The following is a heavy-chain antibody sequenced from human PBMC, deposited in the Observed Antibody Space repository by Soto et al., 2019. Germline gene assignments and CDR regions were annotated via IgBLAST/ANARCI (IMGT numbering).Heavy chain of an antibody. CDR1: GFTLSSYW. Sequence: GGSLRLSCAASGFTLSSYWMTWVRQAPGKGLEWVANINQDGTEIYYVDSVKGRFTVSRDNAKNSLYVQVTGLRAEDTAVYYCAMVPDLDYCSRTSCLYYFDYWGQGALVTVSS. V-gene: IGHV3-7*01. D-gene: IGHD2-2*01. CDR2: INQDGTEI. CDR3: AMVPDLDYCSRTSCLYYFDY. J-gene: IGHJ4*02.